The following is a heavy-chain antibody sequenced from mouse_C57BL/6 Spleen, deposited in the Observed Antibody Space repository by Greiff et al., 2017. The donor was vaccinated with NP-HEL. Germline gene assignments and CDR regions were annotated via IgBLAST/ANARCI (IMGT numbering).Heavy chain of an antibody. CDR3: ARGDGYSFDY. V-gene: IGHV14-3*01. CDR2: IDPASGNT. D-gene: IGHD2-3*01. CDR1: GFTFTNTY. Sequence: VQLQQSVAELVRPGASVKLSCTASGFTFTNTYIHWVKQRPEQGLEWIGRIDPASGNTKYTPKFQGKATMTADTSSNTAYLQLSSLTSEDSAIYYCARGDGYSFDYWGQGTTLTVAS. J-gene: IGHJ2*01.